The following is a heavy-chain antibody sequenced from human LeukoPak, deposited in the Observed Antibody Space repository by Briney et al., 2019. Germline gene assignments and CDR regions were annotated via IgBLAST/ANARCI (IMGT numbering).Heavy chain of an antibody. CDR3: ARGLGYCSSTSCYARSDY. CDR1: GFTFSSYA. D-gene: IGHD2-2*01. J-gene: IGHJ4*02. Sequence: PGGSLRLSCAASGFTFSSYAMYWVRQAPGKGLEYVSAISSNGGSTYYANSVKGRFTISRDNSKNTLYLQMGSLRAEDMAVYYCARGLGYCSSTSCYARSDYWGQGTLVTVSS. CDR2: ISSNGGST. V-gene: IGHV3-64*01.